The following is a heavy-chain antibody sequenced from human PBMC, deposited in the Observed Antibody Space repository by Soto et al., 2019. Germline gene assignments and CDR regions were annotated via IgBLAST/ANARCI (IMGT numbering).Heavy chain of an antibody. V-gene: IGHV5-10-1*01. Sequence: PGESLKISCKGSGYSFTSYWISWVRQMPGKGLEWMGRIDPSDSYTNYSPSFQGHVTTSADKSISTAYLQWSSLKASDTAMYYCARHGDLDTGDSYGMDVWGQGTTVTVSS. CDR2: IDPSDSYT. D-gene: IGHD5-18*01. CDR1: GYSFTSYW. J-gene: IGHJ6*02. CDR3: ARHGDLDTGDSYGMDV.